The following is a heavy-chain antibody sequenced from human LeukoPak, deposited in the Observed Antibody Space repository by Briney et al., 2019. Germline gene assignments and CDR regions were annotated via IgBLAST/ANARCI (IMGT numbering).Heavy chain of an antibody. D-gene: IGHD3-22*01. CDR2: IKQDGSEK. Sequence: GGSLRLSCAASGFTFDDYGMNWVRQAPGKGLEWVANIKQDGSEKYYVDSVKGRFTISRDNAKNSLSLQMNSLRAEDTAVYYCARDLYRIVVVPHYFDYWGQGTLVTVSS. J-gene: IGHJ4*02. V-gene: IGHV3-7*01. CDR1: GFTFDDYG. CDR3: ARDLYRIVVVPHYFDY.